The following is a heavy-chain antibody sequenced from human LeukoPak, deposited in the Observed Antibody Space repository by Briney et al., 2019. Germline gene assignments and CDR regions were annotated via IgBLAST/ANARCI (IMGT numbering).Heavy chain of an antibody. J-gene: IGHJ6*02. V-gene: IGHV1-18*04. CDR2: ISAYNDNT. CDR1: GHTFTSYG. D-gene: IGHD1-1*01. Sequence: ASVKVSCKASGHTFTSYGISWVRQAPGQGLEWMGWISAYNDNTYYAQRVQGRVTMATDMYTTTAYMELKSLRYDDTAVYYCARDKGLGGKYYDYFYGMDAWGQGTTVTVSS. CDR3: ARDKGLGGKYYDYFYGMDA.